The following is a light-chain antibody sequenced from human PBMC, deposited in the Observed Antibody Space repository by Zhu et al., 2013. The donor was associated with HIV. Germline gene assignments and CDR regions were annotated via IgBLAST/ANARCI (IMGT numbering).Light chain of an antibody. J-gene: IGKJ1*01. Sequence: EVVLTQSPATLSVSPGERATLSCGASQSITTNLVWYQQKPGQAPRLLIYDVSTRATGIPARFSGSGSGTEFTLTISSLQSEDFAVYYCQQYYNWPWTCGQGTKVELK. CDR2: DVS. V-gene: IGKV3-15*01. CDR1: QSITTN. CDR3: QQYYNWPWT.